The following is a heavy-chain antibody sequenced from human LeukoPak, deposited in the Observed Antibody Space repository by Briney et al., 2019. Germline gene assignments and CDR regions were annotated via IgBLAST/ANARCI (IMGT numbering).Heavy chain of an antibody. Sequence: SETLSLTCTVSGGSISSGGYYWSWIRQHPGKGLEWIGYIYYSGSTYYNPSLKSRVTISVDTSKNQFSLKLSSVTAADTAVYYCARASMGGSYYNIHFDYWGQGTLVTVSS. V-gene: IGHV4-31*03. CDR1: GGSISSGGYY. CDR3: ARASMGGSYYNIHFDY. D-gene: IGHD3-10*01. J-gene: IGHJ4*02. CDR2: IYYSGST.